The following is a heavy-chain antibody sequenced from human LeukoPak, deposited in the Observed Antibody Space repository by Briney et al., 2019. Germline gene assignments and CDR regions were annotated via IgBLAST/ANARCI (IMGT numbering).Heavy chain of an antibody. Sequence: GGSLRLFCAASGFTFSGYSMNWVRQAPGKRLEWVSYISGSGDTIYYADSVKGRFTISRDTAKDSLYLQMNSLRAEDTAVYYCARAYCRGDNCYFPNAIWFDPWDQGTLVTVSS. D-gene: IGHD2-15*01. CDR3: ARAYCRGDNCYFPNAIWFDP. CDR1: GFTFSGYS. CDR2: ISGSGDTI. J-gene: IGHJ5*02. V-gene: IGHV3-48*01.